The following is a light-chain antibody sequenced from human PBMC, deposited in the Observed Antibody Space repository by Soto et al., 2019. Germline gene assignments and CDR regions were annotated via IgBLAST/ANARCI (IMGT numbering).Light chain of an antibody. CDR1: HSSSGS. CDR3: QQYNGYWT. V-gene: IGKV1-5*03. CDR2: EAS. J-gene: IGKJ1*01. Sequence: DIQMTQSPSTLSASVGDRVTITCRASHSSSGSLAWYQRKPGKAPKLLIYEASNLKSGVPSRFSGSGSGTEYTLTISTPHPDDSASYYCQQYNGYWTFGQGTRAEIK.